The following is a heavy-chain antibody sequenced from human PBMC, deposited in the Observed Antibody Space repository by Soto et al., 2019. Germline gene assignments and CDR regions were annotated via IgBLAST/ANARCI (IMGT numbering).Heavy chain of an antibody. Sequence: SETLSLTCTVSGGSIRTGDYYWVWIRQPPGRGLEWIGRVYYTGTTYYTPSLKGRVTMSADTSKNTFFLELRSATAADTAVYFCARGPPIVMGTTIGPRNYYFDYWGQGTLVTVSS. CDR1: GGSIRTGDYY. D-gene: IGHD2-21*02. V-gene: IGHV4-39*02. CDR3: ARGPPIVMGTTIGPRNYYFDY. CDR2: VYYTGTT. J-gene: IGHJ4*02.